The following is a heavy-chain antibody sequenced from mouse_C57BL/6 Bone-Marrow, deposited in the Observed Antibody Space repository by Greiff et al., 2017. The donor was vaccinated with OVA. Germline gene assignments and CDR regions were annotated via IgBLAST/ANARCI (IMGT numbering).Heavy chain of an antibody. CDR3: TRSGYYGSSL. J-gene: IGHJ4*01. V-gene: IGHV1-15*01. CDR1: GYTFTDYE. D-gene: IGHD1-1*01. Sequence: VQGVESGAELVRPGASVTLSCKASGYTFTDYEMHWVKQTPVHGLEWIGAIDPETGGTAYNQKFKGKAILTADKSSSTAYMELRSLTSEDSAVYYCTRSGYYGSSLWGQGTSVTVSS. CDR2: IDPETGGT.